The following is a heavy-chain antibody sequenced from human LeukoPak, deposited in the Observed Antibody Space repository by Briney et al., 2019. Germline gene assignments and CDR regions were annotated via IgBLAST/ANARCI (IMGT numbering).Heavy chain of an antibody. J-gene: IGHJ6*02. V-gene: IGHV3-7*05. CDR3: ARVRVSSYYGMDI. CDR2: INQDESEK. Sequence: PGGSLRLSCAASGFTFSTYWMSWVRQAPGKGLEWVANINQDESEKYYVDSVKGRFTISRDKAKNSLYLQMNSLRAEDTAVYYCARVRVSSYYGMDIWGQGATVTVSS. CDR1: GFTFSTYW. D-gene: IGHD2/OR15-2a*01.